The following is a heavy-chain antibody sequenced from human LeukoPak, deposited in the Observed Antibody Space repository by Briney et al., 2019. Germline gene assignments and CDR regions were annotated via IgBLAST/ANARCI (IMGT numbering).Heavy chain of an antibody. CDR2: IYYSGST. V-gene: IGHV4-39*07. CDR3: ARYGDYVDAFDI. D-gene: IGHD4-17*01. J-gene: IGHJ3*02. CDR1: GGSISSSSFH. Sequence: SETLSLTCTVSGGSISSSSFHWGWIRQPPGKGLEWIGSIYYSGSTSYNPSLKSRVTISVDSSKNQFSLKLSSVTAADTAVYYCARYGDYVDAFDIWGQGTMVTVSS.